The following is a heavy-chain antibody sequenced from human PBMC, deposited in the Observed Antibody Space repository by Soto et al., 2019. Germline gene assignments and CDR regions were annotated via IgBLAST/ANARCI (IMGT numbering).Heavy chain of an antibody. D-gene: IGHD3-10*01. J-gene: IGHJ5*02. CDR3: ARDQTRVYGSGISGDQYWFDP. CDR1: GGSFSTYY. Sequence: SETLSLTCAVYGGSFSTYYWSWIRQSPGKGLEWIGYIYYSGSTNYNPSLKSRVTISVDTSKNQFSLKLSSVTAADTAVYYCARDQTRVYGSGISGDQYWFDPWGQGTLVTVSS. V-gene: IGHV4-59*01. CDR2: IYYSGST.